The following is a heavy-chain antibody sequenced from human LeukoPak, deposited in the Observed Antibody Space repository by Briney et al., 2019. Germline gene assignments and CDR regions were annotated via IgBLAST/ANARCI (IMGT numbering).Heavy chain of an antibody. D-gene: IGHD5-12*01. CDR2: ISGSGGSA. CDR3: AKQREYSGFDAAFDY. V-gene: IGHV3-23*01. Sequence: QPGGSLRLSCAASGFTFGAHAMSWVRQAPGKGLEWVSGISGSGGSAYYADSVKGRFTISRDNSEKRLYLQMNSLRAEDTAVYYCAKQREYSGFDAAFDYWGLGTLVTVSP. CDR1: GFTFGAHA. J-gene: IGHJ4*02.